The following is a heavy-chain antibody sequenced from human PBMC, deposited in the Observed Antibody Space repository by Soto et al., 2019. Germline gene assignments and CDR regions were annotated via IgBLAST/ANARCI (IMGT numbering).Heavy chain of an antibody. CDR2: MNGGGGST. CDR1: GFTFGSYA. J-gene: IGHJ6*02. D-gene: IGHD2-15*01. V-gene: IGHV3-23*01. Sequence: GGSLRLSCAASGFTFGSYAMSWVRQAPGKGLEWVSSMNGGGGSTYYAESVQGRFTISRDNSKNTLNLQMDSLRAEDTAVYYCAKDKLDCSGGDCPLYYCYGMDVWGQGTTVTVSS. CDR3: AKDKLDCSGGDCPLYYCYGMDV.